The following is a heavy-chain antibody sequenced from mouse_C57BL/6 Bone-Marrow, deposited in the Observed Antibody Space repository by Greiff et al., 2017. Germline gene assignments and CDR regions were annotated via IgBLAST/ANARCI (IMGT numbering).Heavy chain of an antibody. CDR1: GFTFSDYG. V-gene: IGHV5-17*01. D-gene: IGHD1-1*01. Sequence: ELHLVESGGGLVKPGGSLKLSCAASGFTFSDYGMHWVRQAPETGLEWVSYISSGSSTIYYADPVTGRFTISRDNAKNTLFLQMTSLRSEDTAMYYCARDYYGSSSYFDYWGQGTTLTVSS. CDR3: ARDYYGSSSYFDY. J-gene: IGHJ2*01. CDR2: ISSGSSTI.